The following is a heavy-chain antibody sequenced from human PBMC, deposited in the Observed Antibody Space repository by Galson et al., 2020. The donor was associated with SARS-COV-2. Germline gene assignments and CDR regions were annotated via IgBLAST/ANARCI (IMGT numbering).Heavy chain of an antibody. CDR1: SRYSSPYY. Sequence: SSGTLCLTGTVSSRYSSPYYWSWIRQPTREGLEWIGYTYYSGSTNYNPSLQSRLSISMDRSKNQFSLKLSSVTAANTAVYYCARFRGGFDIWGQGTTVSVSS. CDR2: TYYSGST. V-gene: IGHV4-59*08. CDR3: ARFRGGFDI. D-gene: IGHD3-10*01. J-gene: IGHJ3*02.